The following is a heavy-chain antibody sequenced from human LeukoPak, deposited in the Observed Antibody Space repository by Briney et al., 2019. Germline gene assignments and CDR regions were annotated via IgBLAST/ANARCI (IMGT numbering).Heavy chain of an antibody. J-gene: IGHJ6*02. V-gene: IGHV5-51*01. D-gene: IGHD6-19*01. Sequence: GSLWISCKRSGYTFTRFWIGCGRQMPGERLGWAWVISPCDIDTRYSPSFQGQVTIAADKSISTAYLQWSRLKASDTALYYCARLGSSGWDDGYYLGKFVSGQGTTGTV. CDR1: GYTFTRFW. CDR3: ARLGSSGWDDGYYLGKFV. CDR2: ISPCDIDT.